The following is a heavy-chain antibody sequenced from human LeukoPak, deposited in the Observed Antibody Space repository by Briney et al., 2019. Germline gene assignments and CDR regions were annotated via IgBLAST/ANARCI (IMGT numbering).Heavy chain of an antibody. CDR3: ARNPRGAATPH. CDR1: GGSISSSSYY. V-gene: IGHV4-39*01. J-gene: IGHJ4*02. D-gene: IGHD2-15*01. Sequence: SETLSLTCTVSGGSISSSSYYWGWIRQPPGKGLEWIGSIYYSGSTYYNPSLKSRVTISVDTSKNQFSLKLSSVTAADTALYYCARNPRGAATPHWGQGTLVTVSS. CDR2: IYYSGST.